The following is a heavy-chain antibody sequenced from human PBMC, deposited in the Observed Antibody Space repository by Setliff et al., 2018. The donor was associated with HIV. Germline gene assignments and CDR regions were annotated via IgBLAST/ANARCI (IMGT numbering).Heavy chain of an antibody. CDR1: GGSISSYF. D-gene: IGHD3-22*01. V-gene: IGHV4-4*07. J-gene: IGHJ5*02. Sequence: SETLSLTCSVSGGSISSYFWNWIRQPAGKGLEWIGRIYTTGSTTYNPSGSTTYNPSLKSRVTMSVDTSENQFSLRLNSVTAADTAVYYCARYRYYYDSSGYGRWFDPWGQGTLVTVSS. CDR3: ARYRYYYDSSGYGRWFDP. CDR2: IYTTGSTTYNPSGST.